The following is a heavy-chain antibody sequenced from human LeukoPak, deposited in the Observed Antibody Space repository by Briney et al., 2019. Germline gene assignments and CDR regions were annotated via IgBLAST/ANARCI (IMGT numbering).Heavy chain of an antibody. J-gene: IGHJ3*02. D-gene: IGHD1-26*01. Sequence: GGSLRLSCVASGFTLSRYWMHWVRQAPGKGLVWVSRITSDGTGTTYADSVEGRFTISRDNAKNTLYLQMNSLRAEDTAVYYCARPGSGSYGAFDIWGQGTMVTVSS. CDR1: GFTLSRYW. CDR3: ARPGSGSYGAFDI. CDR2: ITSDGTGT. V-gene: IGHV3-74*01.